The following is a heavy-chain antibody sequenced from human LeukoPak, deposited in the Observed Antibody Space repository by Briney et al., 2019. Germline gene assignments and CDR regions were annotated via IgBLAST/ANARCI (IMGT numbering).Heavy chain of an antibody. CDR3: TTECAYYYHSSGYDPYYFDY. D-gene: IGHD3-22*01. Sequence: PGGSLRLSCAASGFTFSNAWMSWVRQAPGKGLEWVGRIKSKTDGGTTDYAAPVKGRFTISRDDSKNTLYLQMNSLKTEDTAVYYCTTECAYYYHSSGYDPYYFDYWGQGTLVTVSS. CDR2: IKSKTDGGTT. V-gene: IGHV3-15*01. J-gene: IGHJ4*02. CDR1: GFTFSNAW.